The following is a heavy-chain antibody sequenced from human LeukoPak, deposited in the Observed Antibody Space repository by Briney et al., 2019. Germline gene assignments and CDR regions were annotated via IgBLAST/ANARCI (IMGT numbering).Heavy chain of an antibody. CDR2: IYHSGST. CDR1: GGSISSSNW. J-gene: IGHJ4*02. CDR3: ARDLNDILTSSYYFDY. D-gene: IGHD3-9*01. Sequence: SGTLSLTCAVSGGSISSSNWWSWVRQPPGKGLEWIGEIYHSGSTNYNPSLKSRVTISVDKPKNQFSLKLSSVTAADTAVYYCARDLNDILTSSYYFDYWGQGTLVTVSS. V-gene: IGHV4-4*02.